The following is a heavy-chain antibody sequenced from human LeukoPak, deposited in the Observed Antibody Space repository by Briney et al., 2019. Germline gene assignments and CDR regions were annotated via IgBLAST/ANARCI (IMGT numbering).Heavy chain of an antibody. V-gene: IGHV1-18*01. CDR3: ARVSSGSYAVAPLFDY. D-gene: IGHD1-26*01. CDR1: GYTFTSYG. Sequence: GASVKVSCKASGYTFTSYGISWVRQAPGQGLEWMRWISAYNGNTNYAQKLQGRVTMTTDTSTSTAYMELRSLRSDDTAAYYCARVSSGSYAVAPLFDYWGQGTLVTVSS. J-gene: IGHJ4*02. CDR2: ISAYNGNT.